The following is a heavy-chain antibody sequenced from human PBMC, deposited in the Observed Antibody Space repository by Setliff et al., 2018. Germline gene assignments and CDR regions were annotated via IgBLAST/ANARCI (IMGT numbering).Heavy chain of an antibody. Sequence: SVKVSCKTSGGTFSTFGIHWVRQAPGQGLVWMGGINPIFGTAHYAQKFQGRVTITADESTSTAYMQLSSLRSEDTAVYYCVREGVDSRSSTDYRYYMDVWGKGTTVTVSS. CDR3: VREGVDSRSSTDYRYYMDV. V-gene: IGHV1-69*13. CDR1: GGTFSTFG. J-gene: IGHJ6*03. D-gene: IGHD3-22*01. CDR2: INPIFGTA.